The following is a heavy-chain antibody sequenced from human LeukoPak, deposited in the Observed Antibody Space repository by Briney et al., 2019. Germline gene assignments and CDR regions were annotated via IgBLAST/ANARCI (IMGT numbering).Heavy chain of an antibody. D-gene: IGHD5-12*01. CDR3: AKSYNGYESKPDY. CDR2: ISNSGGRT. V-gene: IGHV3-23*01. Sequence: GGSLRLSCAASGFTFSSYAMSWVRQAPGKGLEWVSSISNSGGRTFYTDSVKGRFTISRDNSKITLYLQMNSLRAEDMAVYYCAKSYNGYESKPDYWGQGTLVTVSS. J-gene: IGHJ4*02. CDR1: GFTFSSYA.